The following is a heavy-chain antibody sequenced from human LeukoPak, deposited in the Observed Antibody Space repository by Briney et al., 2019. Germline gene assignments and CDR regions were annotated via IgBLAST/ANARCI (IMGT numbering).Heavy chain of an antibody. V-gene: IGHV4-34*01. J-gene: IGHJ4*02. D-gene: IGHD3-10*01. Sequence: PSETLSLTCAVYGGSFSGYYWSWIRQPPGKGLEWIGGINHSGSTNYNPSLKSRVTISVDTSKNQFSLKLSSVTAADTAVYYCARGRMVRGVKRTNDYWGQGTLVTVSS. CDR2: INHSGST. CDR1: GGSFSGYY. CDR3: ARGRMVRGVKRTNDY.